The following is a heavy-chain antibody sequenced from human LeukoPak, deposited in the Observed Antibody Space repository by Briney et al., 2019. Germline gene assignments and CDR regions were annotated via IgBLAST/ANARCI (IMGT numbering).Heavy chain of an antibody. CDR2: ISGSGGST. D-gene: IGHD3-22*01. CDR3: ATGAAYYYDSSGYYTEAYFDY. J-gene: IGHJ4*02. V-gene: IGHV3-23*01. Sequence: GGSLRLSCAASGFTFSSYAMSWVRQAPGKGLEWVSAISGSGGSTYYADSVKGRFTISRDNSKSTLYLQMNSLRAEDTAVYYCATGAAYYYDSSGYYTEAYFDYWGQGTLVTVSS. CDR1: GFTFSSYA.